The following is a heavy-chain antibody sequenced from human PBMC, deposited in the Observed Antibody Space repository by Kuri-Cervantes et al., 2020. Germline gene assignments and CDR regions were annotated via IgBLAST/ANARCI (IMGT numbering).Heavy chain of an antibody. J-gene: IGHJ4*02. CDR1: GFTFSSYS. D-gene: IGHD3-10*01. Sequence: GGSLRLSCAASGFTFSSYSMNWVRQAPGKGLEWVSSISSSSSYIYYADSVKGRFTISRDNAKNSLYLQMNSLRVEDTAVYYCAKVSYGGSHGSGSHWGQGTLVTVSS. CDR3: AKVSYGGSHGSGSH. V-gene: IGHV3-21*01. CDR2: ISSSSSYI.